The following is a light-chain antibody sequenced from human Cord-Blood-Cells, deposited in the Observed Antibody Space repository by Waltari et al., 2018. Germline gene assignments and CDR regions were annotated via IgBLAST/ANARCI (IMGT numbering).Light chain of an antibody. J-gene: IGLJ2*01. V-gene: IGLV2-14*01. CDR2: DVS. CDR1: SSDVVGYNY. Sequence: QSALTQPASVSGSPGQSITISCTGTSSDVVGYNYVSWYQQHPGKAPKLMIYDVSNRPSGFSNRFSGSKSGNTASLTISGLQAEDEADYYCSSYTSSSTLVFGGGTKLTVL. CDR3: SSYTSSSTLV.